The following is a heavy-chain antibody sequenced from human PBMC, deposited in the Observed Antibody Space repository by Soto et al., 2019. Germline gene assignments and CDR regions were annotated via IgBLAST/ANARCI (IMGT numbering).Heavy chain of an antibody. D-gene: IGHD3-10*01. CDR3: ARDSVGSGSCYWDYYYYYMDV. CDR1: GGTFSSYA. CDR2: TIPILGIA. V-gene: IGHV1-69*04. Sequence: SVKVSCKASGGTFSSYAISWVRQAPGQGLEWMGRTIPILGIANYAQKFQGRVTITADKSTSTAYMELSSLRSEDTAVYYCARDSVGSGSCYWDYYYYYMDVWGKGTTVTVSS. J-gene: IGHJ6*03.